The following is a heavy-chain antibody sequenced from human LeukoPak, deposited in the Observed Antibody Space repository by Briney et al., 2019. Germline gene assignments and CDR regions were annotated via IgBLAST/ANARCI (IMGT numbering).Heavy chain of an antibody. V-gene: IGHV3-48*03. Sequence: GGSLRLSCAASGFTFSSYEMNWVRQAPGKGLEWVSYISSSSSTIYYADSVKGRFTISRDNAKNSLYLQMNSLRAEDTAVYYCARGTTVTTICYFDYWGQGTLVTVSS. D-gene: IGHD4-17*01. CDR1: GFTFSSYE. CDR2: ISSSSSTI. CDR3: ARGTTVTTICYFDY. J-gene: IGHJ4*02.